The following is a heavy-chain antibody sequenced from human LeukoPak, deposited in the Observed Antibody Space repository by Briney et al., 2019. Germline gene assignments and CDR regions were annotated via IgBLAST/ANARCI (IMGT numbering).Heavy chain of an antibody. D-gene: IGHD3-16*01. CDR2: ISSSSRYI. Sequence: GGSLRLSCTGSGFTFSSYSMNWVRQAPGKGLEWVSSISSSSRYIYYADSVKGRFTISRDNARNSLLLRMNSLRAEDTAVYYCAKSGVMDSYYYMDVWGKGTTVTVSS. V-gene: IGHV3-21*01. CDR1: GFTFSSYS. J-gene: IGHJ6*03. CDR3: AKSGVMDSYYYMDV.